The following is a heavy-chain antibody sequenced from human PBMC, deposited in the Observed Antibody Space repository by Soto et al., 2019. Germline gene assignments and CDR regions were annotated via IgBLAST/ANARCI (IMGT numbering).Heavy chain of an antibody. Sequence: SVKVSGTASGFTFFTSAVQLLLQARGQRLEWIGWIVVGSGNTNYAQKFQERVTITRDMSTNTAYMELSSLRSEDTALYYCAADPYCGGDCYFDYWGQGIMVTVSS. CDR1: GFTFFTSA. J-gene: IGHJ4*02. D-gene: IGHD2-21*02. V-gene: IGHV1-58*01. CDR2: IVVGSGNT. CDR3: AADPYCGGDCYFDY.